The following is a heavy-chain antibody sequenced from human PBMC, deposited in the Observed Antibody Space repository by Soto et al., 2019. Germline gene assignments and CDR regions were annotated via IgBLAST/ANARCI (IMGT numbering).Heavy chain of an antibody. CDR1: GGSISSSSYY. Sequence: SETLSLTCTVSGGSISSSSYYWGWIRQPPGKGLEWIGSIYYSGSTYYNPSLKSRVTISVDTSKNQFSLKLSSVTAADTAVYYCARHNLGWTLSISVDEPYYYGMDVWGQGTTDTVSS. D-gene: IGHD6-19*01. CDR2: IYYSGST. V-gene: IGHV4-39*01. J-gene: IGHJ6*02. CDR3: ARHNLGWTLSISVDEPYYYGMDV.